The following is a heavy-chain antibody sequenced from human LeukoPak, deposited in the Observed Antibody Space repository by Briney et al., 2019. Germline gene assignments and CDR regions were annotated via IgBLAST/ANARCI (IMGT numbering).Heavy chain of an antibody. Sequence: GGSLRLSCAASGFTFSSYAMHWVRQAPGKGLEWVAVISYDGSNKYYADSVKGRFTISRDNSKNTLYLQMNSLRDEDTAVYYCARVWQDYSGVDYWGQGTLVTVSS. V-gene: IGHV3-30-3*01. D-gene: IGHD2-21*01. CDR2: ISYDGSNK. CDR3: ARVWQDYSGVDY. J-gene: IGHJ4*02. CDR1: GFTFSSYA.